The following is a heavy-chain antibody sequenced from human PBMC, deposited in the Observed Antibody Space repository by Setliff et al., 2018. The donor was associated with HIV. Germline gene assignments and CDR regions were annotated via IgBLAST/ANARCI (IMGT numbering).Heavy chain of an antibody. D-gene: IGHD3-9*01. CDR1: GFTFTTYP. Sequence: GGSLRLSCVASGFTFTTYPMSWVRQAPGKGLEWVAVISYDGSKKYYADSVKGRFTISRDNSKNTLYLQMNSLRAEDTAVYYCARENYDILTGYYDYWGQGALVTVSS. CDR2: ISYDGSKK. J-gene: IGHJ4*02. V-gene: IGHV3-30*04. CDR3: ARENYDILTGYYDY.